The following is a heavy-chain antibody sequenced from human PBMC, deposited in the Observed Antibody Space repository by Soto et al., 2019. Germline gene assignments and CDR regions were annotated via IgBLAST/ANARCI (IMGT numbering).Heavy chain of an antibody. V-gene: IGHV4-59*01. CDR2: IYYSGST. J-gene: IGHJ5*02. CDR1: VGSIISYY. CDR3: ARAAIAAAAWGWFDP. Sequence: SETLSLTCTVSVGSIISYYWSWIRQPPGKGLEWIGYIYYSGSTNYNPSLKSRVTISVDTSKNQFSLKLSSVTAADTAVYYCARAAIAAAAWGWFDPWGQGTLVTVSS. D-gene: IGHD6-13*01.